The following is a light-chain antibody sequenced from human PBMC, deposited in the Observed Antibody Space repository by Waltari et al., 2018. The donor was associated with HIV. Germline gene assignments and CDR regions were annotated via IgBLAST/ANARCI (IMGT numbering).Light chain of an antibody. CDR2: QDT. CDR3: QAWDSTVAV. CDR1: KLDNQY. V-gene: IGLV3-1*01. Sequence: SYELTQPPSLSVSPGQTASIPCSGNKLDNQYVCWYHQRPGQSPVLVIYQDTRRPSDIPERVSGSSSGVTATVTIIETQTVDEGDYYCQAWDSTVAVFGGGTRLTVL. J-gene: IGLJ2*01.